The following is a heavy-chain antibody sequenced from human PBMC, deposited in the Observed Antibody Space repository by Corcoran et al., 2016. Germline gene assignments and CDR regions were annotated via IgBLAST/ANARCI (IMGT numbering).Heavy chain of an antibody. Sequence: QVQLVESGGGVVQPGRSLRLSCAASGFTFSSYGMHWVRQAPGKGLEWVAVISYDGSNKYYADSVKGRFTISRDNSKNTLYLQMNGLRAEDTAVYYCAKDYDSSGYYYWGQGTLVTVSS. D-gene: IGHD3-22*01. CDR3: AKDYDSSGYYY. CDR1: GFTFSSYG. V-gene: IGHV3-30*18. J-gene: IGHJ4*02. CDR2: ISYDGSNK.